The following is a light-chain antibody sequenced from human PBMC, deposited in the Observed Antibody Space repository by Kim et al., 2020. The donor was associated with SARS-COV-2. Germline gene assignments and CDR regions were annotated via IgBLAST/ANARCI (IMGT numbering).Light chain of an antibody. J-gene: IGLJ1*01. Sequence: PGQSVTISCTGTSSDVGGYNYVSWYQQHPGKAPKLMIYGVSKRPAGVPDRFSGSKSGNTASLTVSGLQAEDEADYYCSSYAGSNKVFGTGTKVTVL. V-gene: IGLV2-8*01. CDR1: SSDVGGYNY. CDR2: GVS. CDR3: SSYAGSNKV.